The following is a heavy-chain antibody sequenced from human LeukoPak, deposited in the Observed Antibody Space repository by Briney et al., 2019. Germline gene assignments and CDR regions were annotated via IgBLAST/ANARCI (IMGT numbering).Heavy chain of an antibody. CDR2: INPNSGGT. CDR3: ATGSSSWYEYFQH. V-gene: IGHV1-2*04. D-gene: IGHD6-13*01. CDR1: GYTLTVYY. Sequence: ASVKVSCKASGYTLTVYYMHCVPQAPAQGLEWMVWINPNSGGTNYAQKSQGWVTMTRDTSISTAYMELSRLRSDDTAVYYCATGSSSWYEYFQHWGQGTLVTVSS. J-gene: IGHJ1*01.